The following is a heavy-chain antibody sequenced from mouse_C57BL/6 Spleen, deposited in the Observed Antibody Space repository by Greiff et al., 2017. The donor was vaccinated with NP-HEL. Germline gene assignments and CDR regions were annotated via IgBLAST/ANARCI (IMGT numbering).Heavy chain of an antibody. J-gene: IGHJ3*01. V-gene: IGHV1-64*01. D-gene: IGHD2-4*01. CDR3: ARSYEGYDYDVSFAY. Sequence: QVQLQQPGAELVKPGASVKLSCEASGYTFTSYWMHWVKQRPGQGLEWIGMIHPNSGSTNYNEKFKSKATLTVDKSSSTAYMQLSSLTSEDSAVYYCARSYEGYDYDVSFAYWGQGTLVTVSA. CDR2: IHPNSGST. CDR1: GYTFTSYW.